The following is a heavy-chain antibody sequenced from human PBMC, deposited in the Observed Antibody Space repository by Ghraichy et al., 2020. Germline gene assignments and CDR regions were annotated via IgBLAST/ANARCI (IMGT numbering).Heavy chain of an antibody. D-gene: IGHD3-22*01. Sequence: GESLNISCAASGFRFKNYAMTWVRQAPGKGLEWVSGISGSGNNTYYADSVKGRFTISRDNSKDTVSLQMNSLRGEDTAIYYCARSPSYNYDSSDYYDDWGQGTLVTVSS. CDR1: GFRFKNYA. CDR2: ISGSGNNT. CDR3: ARSPSYNYDSSDYYDD. J-gene: IGHJ4*02. V-gene: IGHV3-23*01.